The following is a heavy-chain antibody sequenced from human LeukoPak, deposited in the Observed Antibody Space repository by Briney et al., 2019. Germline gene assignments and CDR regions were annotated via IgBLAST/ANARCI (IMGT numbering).Heavy chain of an antibody. D-gene: IGHD3-9*01. CDR2: MNPNSGIT. V-gene: IGHV1-8*01. J-gene: IGHJ4*02. CDR1: GYTFSSYD. CDR3: ARDLPLDDILTSGTYYFDY. Sequence: ASVKVSCKASGYTFSSYDINWVRQATGQGLEWMGWMNPNSGITNYAQQFQGRVSMTRNTSISTAYMELSNLRSEDTAVYYCARDLPLDDILTSGTYYFDYWGQGTLVTVSS.